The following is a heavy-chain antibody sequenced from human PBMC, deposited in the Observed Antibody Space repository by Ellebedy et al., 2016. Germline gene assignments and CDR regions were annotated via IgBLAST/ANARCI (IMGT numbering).Heavy chain of an antibody. CDR2: ISSSSSTI. D-gene: IGHD3-16*01. CDR1: GFTFSSYS. J-gene: IGHJ6*02. V-gene: IGHV3-48*04. CDR3: ARGGHYYFYGMDV. Sequence: GGSLRLXXAASGFTFSSYSMNWVRQAPGKGLEWVSYISSSSSTIYYADSVKGRFTISRDNAQNLLYLQMNSLRAEDTAVYYCARGGHYYFYGMDVWGHGTTVTVSS.